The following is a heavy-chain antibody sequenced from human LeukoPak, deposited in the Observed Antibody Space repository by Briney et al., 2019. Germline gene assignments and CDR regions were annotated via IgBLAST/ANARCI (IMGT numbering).Heavy chain of an antibody. Sequence: GGSLRLSCAASGFTFSSYAMHWVRQAPGKGLEWVAVISYDGSNKYYADSVKGRFTISRDNSKNTLYLQTNSLRAEDTAVYYCARDRVGYWGQGTLVTVSS. CDR1: GFTFSSYA. V-gene: IGHV3-30*04. CDR2: ISYDGSNK. J-gene: IGHJ4*02. CDR3: ARDRVGY.